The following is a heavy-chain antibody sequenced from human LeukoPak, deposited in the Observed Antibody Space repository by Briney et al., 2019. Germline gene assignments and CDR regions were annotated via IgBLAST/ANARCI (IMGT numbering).Heavy chain of an antibody. CDR3: ASSGYSGYDPQPGY. D-gene: IGHD5-12*01. V-gene: IGHV4-30-2*01. Sequence: SQTLSLTCAVSGGSISSGGSSWSWIRQPPGKGLEWIGYIYHSGSTYYNPSLKSRVTISVDRSKNQFSLKLSSVTAADTAVYYCASSGYSGYDPQPGYWGQGTLVTVSS. CDR2: IYHSGST. J-gene: IGHJ4*02. CDR1: GGSISSGGSS.